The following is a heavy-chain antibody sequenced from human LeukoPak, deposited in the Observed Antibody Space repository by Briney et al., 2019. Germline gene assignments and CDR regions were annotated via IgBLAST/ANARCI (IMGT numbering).Heavy chain of an antibody. V-gene: IGHV4-31*03. CDR1: GGSISSGGYY. CDR3: ARSSTTYMDV. D-gene: IGHD2-2*01. CDR2: IYYSGST. J-gene: IGHJ6*03. Sequence: SETLSLTRTVSGGSISSGGYYWSWIRQHPGKGLEWIGYIYYSGSTYYNPSLKSRVTISVDTSKNQFSLKLSSVTAADTAVYYCARSSTTYMDVWGKGTTVTVSS.